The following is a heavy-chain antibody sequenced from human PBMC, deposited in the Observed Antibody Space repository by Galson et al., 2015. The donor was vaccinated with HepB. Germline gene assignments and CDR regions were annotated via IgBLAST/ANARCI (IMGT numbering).Heavy chain of an antibody. V-gene: IGHV1-46*01. D-gene: IGHD1-26*01. Sequence: SVKVSCKASGYTFTSYYMDWVRQAPGQGLEWMGIINPSGGSTSYAQKFQGRVTMTRDTSTSTVYMELSSLRSEDTAVYYCARDLIVGATGNYYYYGMDVWGQGTTVTVSS. CDR2: INPSGGST. CDR1: GYTFTSYY. CDR3: ARDLIVGATGNYYYYGMDV. J-gene: IGHJ6*02.